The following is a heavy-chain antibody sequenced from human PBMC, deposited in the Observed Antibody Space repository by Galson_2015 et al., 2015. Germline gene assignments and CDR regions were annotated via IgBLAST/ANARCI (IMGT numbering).Heavy chain of an antibody. J-gene: IGHJ4*02. Sequence: SETLSLTCTVSGGSFTNYYWSWIRQPPGKGLEWIGYIYYSGSTNYNPSLKSRVTISVDTSKNQFSLNLSSVTAADTAVYYCATSSGTWYLAYWGQGTQVTVSS. CDR3: ATSSGTWYLAY. CDR1: GGSFTNYY. CDR2: IYYSGST. V-gene: IGHV4-59*01. D-gene: IGHD3-22*01.